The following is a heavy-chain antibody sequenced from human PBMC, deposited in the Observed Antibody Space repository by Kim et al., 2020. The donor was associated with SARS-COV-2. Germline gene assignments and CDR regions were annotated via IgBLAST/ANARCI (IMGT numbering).Heavy chain of an antibody. V-gene: IGHV4-39*01. CDR1: GGSFSSSSYY. CDR3: YGSGSYYTIDH. D-gene: IGHD3-10*01. Sequence: SETLSLTCTVSGGSFSSSSYYWGWIRQPPGKGLEWIGSVYYSGSTYYNPSLKSRVTISVDTSKNQFSLKLSSVTAADTAIYYCYGSGSYYTIDHWGQGTLVTVSS. J-gene: IGHJ4*02. CDR2: VYYSGST.